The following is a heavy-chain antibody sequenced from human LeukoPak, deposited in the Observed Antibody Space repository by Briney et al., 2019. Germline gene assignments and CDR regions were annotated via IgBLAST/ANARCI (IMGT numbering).Heavy chain of an antibody. V-gene: IGHV1-46*01. CDR1: GYTFTSYY. CDR3: ARDVATIFGVVIIPSYYYGMDV. Sequence: GASVKVSCKASGYTFTSYYMHWVRQAPGQGLEWMGIINPSGGSTSYAQKFQGRVTRSRDTSTSTVYMELSSLRSEDKAVYYCARDVATIFGVVIIPSYYYGMDVWGQGTTVTVSS. CDR2: INPSGGST. D-gene: IGHD3-3*01. J-gene: IGHJ6*02.